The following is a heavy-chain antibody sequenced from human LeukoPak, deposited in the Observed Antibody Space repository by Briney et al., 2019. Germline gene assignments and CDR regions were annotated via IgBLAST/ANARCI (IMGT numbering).Heavy chain of an antibody. J-gene: IGHJ4*02. CDR3: AREYSSSGFNY. CDR2: INPNSSDT. CDR1: GYTFTAYY. D-gene: IGHD6-6*01. Sequence: ASVKVSCKASGYTFTAYYMHWVRQAPGQGLEWMGRINPNSSDTIYAQKFQGRVTMTRDTSISPAYMELSRLTSDDTAVYSCAREYSSSGFNYWGQGTLVTVSS. V-gene: IGHV1-2*06.